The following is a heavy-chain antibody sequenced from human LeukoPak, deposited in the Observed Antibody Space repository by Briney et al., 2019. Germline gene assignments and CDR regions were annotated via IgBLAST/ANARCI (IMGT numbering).Heavy chain of an antibody. J-gene: IGHJ4*02. D-gene: IGHD6-13*01. CDR3: ARDLRSSWSLDY. CDR2: ISYDGSHE. V-gene: IGHV3-30*03. CDR1: GFTFSSYG. Sequence: AGRSLRLSCAASGFTFSSYGMHWVRQAPGKGLEWVAVISYDGSHECYADSVKGRFTISRDSSKSTLHLQMNSLRAEDTAVYYCARDLRSSWSLDYWGQGTLVTVSS.